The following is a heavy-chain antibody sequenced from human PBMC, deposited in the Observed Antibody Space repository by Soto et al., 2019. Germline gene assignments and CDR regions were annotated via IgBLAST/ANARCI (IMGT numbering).Heavy chain of an antibody. J-gene: IGHJ5*02. CDR1: GGSISSGDYY. CDR3: DGGYDFWWFDP. V-gene: IGHV4-30-4*01. Sequence: PSETLSLTCTVSGGSISSGDYYWSWIRQPPGKGLEWIGYIYYSGSTYYNPSLKSRVTISVDTSKNQFSLKLSSVTAADTAVYYCDGGYDFWWFDPWGQGTLVTVSS. D-gene: IGHD3-3*01. CDR2: IYYSGST.